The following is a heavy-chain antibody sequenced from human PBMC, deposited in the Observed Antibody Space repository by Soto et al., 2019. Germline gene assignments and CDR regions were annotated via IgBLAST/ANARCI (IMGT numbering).Heavy chain of an antibody. CDR3: VKPGGGGDYPYFDS. D-gene: IGHD2-21*02. V-gene: IGHV3-23*01. J-gene: IGHJ4*02. Sequence: GGSLRLSCAASGFTFRSYGMSWVRQAPGRGLEWVSAISDSGAGANYADSVKGRFTISRDNSKNTLYLQMSSLRAEDTAAYYCVKPGGGGDYPYFDSWGQGTLVTVSS. CDR2: ISDSGAGA. CDR1: GFTFRSYG.